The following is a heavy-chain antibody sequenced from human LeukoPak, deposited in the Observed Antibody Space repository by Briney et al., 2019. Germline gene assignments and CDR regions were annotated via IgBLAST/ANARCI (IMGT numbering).Heavy chain of an antibody. Sequence: GPSVKVSCKASGGTFSSYAISWVRQAPGQGLEWMGGIIPIFGTANYAQKFQGRVTITADESTSTAYMELSSLRSEDTAVYYCARDSVVPAAISDYYYYGMDVWGQGTTVTVSS. V-gene: IGHV1-69*01. D-gene: IGHD2-2*02. CDR1: GGTFSSYA. J-gene: IGHJ6*02. CDR3: ARDSVVPAAISDYYYYGMDV. CDR2: IIPIFGTA.